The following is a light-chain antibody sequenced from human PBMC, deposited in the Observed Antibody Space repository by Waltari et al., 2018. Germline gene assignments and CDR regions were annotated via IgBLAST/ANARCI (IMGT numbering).Light chain of an antibody. CDR2: LNSDGSH. CDR3: QTWGTGIRV. J-gene: IGLJ3*02. V-gene: IGLV4-69*01. CDR1: SGHSSYA. Sequence: QLVLTQSPSASASLGASVKLTCTLSSGHSSYAIAWHQQQPAKGPRYLMKLNSDGSHSKGAGLPVRLSGSSSGAERYLTISSLQSEDEADYYCQTWGTGIRVFGGGTKLTVL.